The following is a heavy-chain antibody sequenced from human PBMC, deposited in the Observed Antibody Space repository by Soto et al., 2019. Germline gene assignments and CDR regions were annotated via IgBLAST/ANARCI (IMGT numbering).Heavy chain of an antibody. D-gene: IGHD3-22*01. CDR2: ISGSGGST. V-gene: IGHV3-23*01. J-gene: IGHJ4*02. CDR1: GFTFSSYA. CDR3: AKGLYYYESSAYMGY. Sequence: EVQLLESGGGLVQPGGSLRLSCAASGFTFSSYAMSWVRQAPGKGLEWVSAISGSGGSTYYADSVKGRFTISRDNSKNPLYLQMNSLRAEDTAVYYCAKGLYYYESSAYMGYWGQGTLVTVSS.